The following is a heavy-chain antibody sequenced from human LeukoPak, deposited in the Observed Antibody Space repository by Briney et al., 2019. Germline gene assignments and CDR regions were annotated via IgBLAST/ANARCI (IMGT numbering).Heavy chain of an antibody. V-gene: IGHV4-30-4*01. Sequence: TSETLSLTCTVSGGSISSGDYSWTWIRQPPGKGLEWIGCICNSGNTYYNSSLRSRLTISVDTSKNQFSLKLSSMTAADTAVYYCARDHDSSGYSYYYAMDVWGRGATVTVSS. J-gene: IGHJ6*02. CDR3: ARDHDSSGYSYYYAMDV. D-gene: IGHD3-22*01. CDR2: ICNSGNT. CDR1: GGSISSGDYS.